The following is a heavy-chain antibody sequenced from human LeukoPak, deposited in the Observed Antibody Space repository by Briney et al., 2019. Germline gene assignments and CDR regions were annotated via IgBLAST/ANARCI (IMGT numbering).Heavy chain of an antibody. Sequence: PGRSLRLSCTTSGFTFSSYGMHWVRQAPGKGLEWVAVISHDGNDQYYADSVKGRFTISRDNSKNALYLQMNSLRLEDTAVYYCARDRDCSRTSCFNAFDVWGQGTMAIVSS. D-gene: IGHD2-2*01. CDR3: ARDRDCSRTSCFNAFDV. J-gene: IGHJ3*01. CDR1: GFTFSSYG. V-gene: IGHV3-30*19. CDR2: ISHDGNDQ.